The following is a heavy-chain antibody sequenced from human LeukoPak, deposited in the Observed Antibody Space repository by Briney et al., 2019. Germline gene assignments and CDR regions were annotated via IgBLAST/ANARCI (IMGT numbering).Heavy chain of an antibody. J-gene: IGHJ3*02. CDR3: ARGDCSSTSCYEGLDAFDI. CDR2: ISSSSSYI. CDR1: GFTFSSYS. V-gene: IGHV3-21*01. D-gene: IGHD2-2*01. Sequence: GGSLRLSCAASGFTFSSYSMNWVRQAPGKGLEWVSSISSSSSYIYYADSVKGRFTISRDNAKNSLYLQMNSLRAEDTAVYYCARGDCSSTSCYEGLDAFDIWGQGTMVTVSS.